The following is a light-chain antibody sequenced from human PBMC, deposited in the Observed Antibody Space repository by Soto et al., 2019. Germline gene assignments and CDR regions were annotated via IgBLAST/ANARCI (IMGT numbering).Light chain of an antibody. J-gene: IGLJ1*01. CDR1: SSDVGGYNY. Sequence: QSALTQPASVSGSPGQSVTISCTGTSSDVGGYNYVSWYQQHPGKAPKLMIYDVSKRPSGVPDRFSGSKSGNTASLTISGLQAEDEADYYCCSYAGSGLVFGTGTKVTVL. CDR2: DVS. CDR3: CSYAGSGLV. V-gene: IGLV2-11*01.